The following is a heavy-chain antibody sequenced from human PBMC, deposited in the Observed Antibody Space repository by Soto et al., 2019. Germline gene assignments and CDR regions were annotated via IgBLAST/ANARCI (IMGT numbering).Heavy chain of an antibody. V-gene: IGHV4-59*08. CDR1: GGSISPYY. CDR3: ARLIRDASGSYRLDY. J-gene: IGHJ4*02. D-gene: IGHD3-10*01. Sequence: SETLSLTCTASGGSISPYYWSWIRQPPGEGMEWLGYIYYSGYTNYNPSLKSRPTISVDTSKNQFSLRLSSVTAADTAVYFCARLIRDASGSYRLDYWGRGTLVTVSS. CDR2: IYYSGYT.